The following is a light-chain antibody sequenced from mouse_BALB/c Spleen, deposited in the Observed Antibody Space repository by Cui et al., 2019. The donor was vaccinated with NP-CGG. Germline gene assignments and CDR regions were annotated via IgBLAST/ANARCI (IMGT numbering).Light chain of an antibody. J-gene: IGLJ1*01. Sequence: QAVVTQESPLTTSPGETVTLTCRSSTRTVATSNYANWVQEKPEHLFTGLIGSTNNRAPGVPTRFSGSLIGDKAALTITGTQTEDEAIYFCALWYSNHWVFGGGTKLTVL. V-gene: IGLV1*01. CDR2: STN. CDR3: ALWYSNHWV. CDR1: TRTVATSNY.